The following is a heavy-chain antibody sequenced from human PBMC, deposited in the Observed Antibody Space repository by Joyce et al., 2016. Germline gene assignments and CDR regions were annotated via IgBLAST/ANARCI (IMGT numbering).Heavy chain of an antibody. CDR3: ARLGYDFWSGSGEYYFDY. CDR2: VNPNSDNT. CDR1: GYTFTNYG. V-gene: IGHV1-8*01. D-gene: IGHD3-3*01. J-gene: IGHJ4*02. Sequence: QVQLVQSGAEVKKPGASVKVSCKASGYTFTNYGINWVRQATGQGLEWMGWVNPNSDNTGYAQEFQDRVSITWSTSISTAYMERSSLTSEDTAVYFCARLGYDFWSGSGEYYFDYWGQGTLVTVSS.